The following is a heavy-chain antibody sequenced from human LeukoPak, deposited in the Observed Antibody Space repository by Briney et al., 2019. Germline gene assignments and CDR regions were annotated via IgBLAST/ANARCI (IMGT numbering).Heavy chain of an antibody. D-gene: IGHD6-13*01. Sequence: ASVKVSCKASGYTFTSYDINWVRQATGQGLEWMGWMNPNSGNTGYAQKFQGRVTMTRNTSISTAYMKLSSLRSEDTAVYYCARSSVEQQLADAFDIWGQGTMVTVSS. CDR1: GYTFTSYD. J-gene: IGHJ3*02. CDR3: ARSSVEQQLADAFDI. CDR2: MNPNSGNT. V-gene: IGHV1-8*01.